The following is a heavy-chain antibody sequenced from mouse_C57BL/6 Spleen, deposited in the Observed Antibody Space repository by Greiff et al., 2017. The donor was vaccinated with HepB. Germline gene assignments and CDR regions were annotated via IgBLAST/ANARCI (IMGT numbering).Heavy chain of an antibody. D-gene: IGHD2-2*01. J-gene: IGHJ2*01. CDR1: GYAFSSSW. V-gene: IGHV1-82*01. Sequence: VQLQQSGPELVKPGASVKISCKASGYAFSSSWMNWVKQRPGKGLEWIGRIYPGDGDTNYNGKFKGKATLTADKSSSTAYMQLSSLTSEDSAVYFCARCGYVYFDYWGQGTTLTVSS. CDR3: ARCGYVYFDY. CDR2: IYPGDGDT.